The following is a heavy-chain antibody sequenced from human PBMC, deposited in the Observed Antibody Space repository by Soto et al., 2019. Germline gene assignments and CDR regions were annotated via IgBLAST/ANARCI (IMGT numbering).Heavy chain of an antibody. CDR1: GFTFSSYA. D-gene: IGHD2-2*01. CDR2: ITASGDTT. CDR3: AKVRPLRDCTRTSSRGAFDI. J-gene: IGHJ3*02. V-gene: IGHV3-23*01. Sequence: EVQLLESGGGLVQPGGSLRLSCAASGFTFSSYAMSWVRQAPGKGLEWDSAITASGDTTYYADAVKGRFTISRDSSKSTLYVRMNSLSAEDAAVYYCAKVRPLRDCTRTSSRGAFDISGQGTMVTVSS.